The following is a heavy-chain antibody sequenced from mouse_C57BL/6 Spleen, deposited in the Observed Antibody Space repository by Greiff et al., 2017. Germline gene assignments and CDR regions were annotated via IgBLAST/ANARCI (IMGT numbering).Heavy chain of an antibody. D-gene: IGHD1-1*01. V-gene: IGHV1-9*01. CDR2: ILPGSGST. CDR1: GYTFTGYW. CDR3: AITYYGSSSAWFAY. Sequence: VQRVESGAELMKPGASVKLSCKATGYTFTGYWIEWVKQRPGHGLEWIGEILPGSGSTNYNEKFKGKATFTADTSSNTAYMQLSSLTTEDSASYYCAITYYGSSSAWFAYWGQGTLVTVSA. J-gene: IGHJ3*01.